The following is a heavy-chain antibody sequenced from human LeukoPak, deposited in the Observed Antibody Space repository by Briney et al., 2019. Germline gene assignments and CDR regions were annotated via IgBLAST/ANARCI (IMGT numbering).Heavy chain of an antibody. CDR3: ARGGLLSDGLDV. J-gene: IGHJ6*02. Sequence: ASVKVSCKASGYTFTSYGFTWVRQAPGQGHGWMGWISAYNGNTNYAQKFQGRVTMTTDTSTSTVSMELRSLRSDDTAVYYCARGGLLSDGLDVWGLGTSVTVSS. CDR1: GYTFTSYG. V-gene: IGHV1-18*01. CDR2: ISAYNGNT.